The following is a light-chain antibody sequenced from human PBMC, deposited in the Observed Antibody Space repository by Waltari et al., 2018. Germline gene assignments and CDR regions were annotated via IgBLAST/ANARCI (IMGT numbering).Light chain of an antibody. CDR3: ATWDSSLSAVL. CDR1: SSYIGNNY. CDR2: DNN. V-gene: IGLV1-51*01. Sequence: SVLTQPPSVSAAPGQKVTISCSGGSSYIGNNYVFWYQQVPGTAPKLLIYDNNERPSGIPDRFSGSKSGTSATLGITGLQTGDEADYYCATWDSSLSAVLFGGGTRLTVL. J-gene: IGLJ2*01.